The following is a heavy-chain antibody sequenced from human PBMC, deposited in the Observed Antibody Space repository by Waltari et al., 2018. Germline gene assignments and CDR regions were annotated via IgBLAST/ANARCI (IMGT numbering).Heavy chain of an antibody. CDR3: ASSLERITMIVVGDYFDY. CDR1: GYTFTSYG. V-gene: IGHV1-18*01. CDR2: ISAYNGNT. D-gene: IGHD3-22*01. J-gene: IGHJ4*02. Sequence: QVQLVQSGAEVKKPGASVKVSCKASGYTFTSYGLSWVRQAPGQGLEWMGWISAYNGNTNYAQKLQGRVTMTTDTSTSTAYMELRSLRSDDTAVYYCASSLERITMIVVGDYFDYWGQGTLVTVSS.